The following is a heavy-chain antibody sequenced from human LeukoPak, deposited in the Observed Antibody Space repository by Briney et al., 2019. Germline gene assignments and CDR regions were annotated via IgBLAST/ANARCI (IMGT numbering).Heavy chain of an antibody. CDR1: GFTFSSSW. D-gene: IGHD3-16*01. CDR3: AANTQSGY. Sequence: GGSLTLSCAASGFTFSSSWMKWVRQAPGKGLESVAVIKEDGSEKYYVDSVKGRFAISRDNAKNSLYLQMNNVRAEDTAVYFCAANTQSGYWGQGALVTVSS. V-gene: IGHV3-7*05. CDR2: IKEDGSEK. J-gene: IGHJ4*02.